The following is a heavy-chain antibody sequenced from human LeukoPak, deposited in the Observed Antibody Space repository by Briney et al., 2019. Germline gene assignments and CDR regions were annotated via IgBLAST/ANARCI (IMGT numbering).Heavy chain of an antibody. Sequence: ASVKVSCKASGYSFSTYGISWVRQAPGQGLEWMGWISAESGNTNYAQKVQGRVTTTTDTSTSTAYMELRSLRSDDTAVYYCARAGALVTILFDCWGQGTLVTVSS. CDR1: GYSFSTYG. J-gene: IGHJ4*02. CDR3: ARAGALVTILFDC. CDR2: ISAESGNT. V-gene: IGHV1-18*01. D-gene: IGHD2-21*02.